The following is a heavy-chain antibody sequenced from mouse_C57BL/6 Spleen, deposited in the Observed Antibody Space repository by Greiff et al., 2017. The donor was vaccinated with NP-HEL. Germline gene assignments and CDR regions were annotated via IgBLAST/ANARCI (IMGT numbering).Heavy chain of an antibody. CDR2: ISSGSSTI. D-gene: IGHD1-1*02. CDR1: GFTFSDYG. J-gene: IGHJ4*01. V-gene: IGHV5-17*01. Sequence: EVKLVESGGGLVKPGGSLKLSCAASGFTFSDYGMHWVRQAPEKGLEWVAYISSGSSTIYYADTVKGRFTISRDNAKNTLFLQMTSLRSEDTAMYYCARSGGLYYYAMDYWGQGTSVTVSS. CDR3: ARSGGLYYYAMDY.